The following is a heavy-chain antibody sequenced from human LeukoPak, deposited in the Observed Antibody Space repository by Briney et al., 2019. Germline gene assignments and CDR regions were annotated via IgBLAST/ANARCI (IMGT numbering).Heavy chain of an antibody. D-gene: IGHD5-24*01. V-gene: IGHV1-69*13. Sequence: SVKVSCKASGGTFSSYAISWVRQAPGQGLEWMGGIIPLFGTTNYAQKFQGRVTITADESTRTAYMELSSLRSEDTAVYYCARGDGYNWEGYYFDYWGQGTLVTVSS. J-gene: IGHJ4*02. CDR3: ARGDGYNWEGYYFDY. CDR1: GGTFSSYA. CDR2: IIPLFGTT.